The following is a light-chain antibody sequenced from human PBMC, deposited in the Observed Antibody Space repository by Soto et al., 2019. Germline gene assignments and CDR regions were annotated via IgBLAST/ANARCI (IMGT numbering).Light chain of an antibody. CDR1: QSIGSS. CDR3: QQYNSYPWT. V-gene: IGKV1-5*03. CDR2: KAS. J-gene: IGKJ1*01. Sequence: DIQMTQSPSTLSASVGDRVTITCRASQSIGSSLAWYQQKPGKAPKLLIYKASTLESGVPSRFSGSGSGTEFPLTISSLQPDDFATYYCQQYNSYPWTFGQGTKVEIK.